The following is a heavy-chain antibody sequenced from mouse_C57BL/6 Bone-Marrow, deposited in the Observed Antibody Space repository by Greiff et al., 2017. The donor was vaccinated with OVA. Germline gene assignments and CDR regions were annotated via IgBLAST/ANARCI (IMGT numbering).Heavy chain of an antibody. J-gene: IGHJ1*03. CDR2: IYIGNGYT. V-gene: IGHV1-58*01. CDR3: ATTVVARGGDWYFDV. D-gene: IGHD1-1*01. Sequence: EVMLVESGAELVRPGSSVKMSCKTSGYTFTSYGINWVKQRPGQGLEWIGYIYIGNGYTEYNEKFKGKATLTSDTSSSTAYMQLSSLTSEDSAIYFCATTVVARGGDWYFDVWGTGTTVTVSS. CDR1: GYTFTSYG.